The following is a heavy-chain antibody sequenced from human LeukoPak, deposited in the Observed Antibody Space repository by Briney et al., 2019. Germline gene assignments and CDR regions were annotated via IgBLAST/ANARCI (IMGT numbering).Heavy chain of an antibody. CDR3: ARGSGYDFWSGPIPHDI. D-gene: IGHD3-3*01. Sequence: ASVKVSCKASGGTFSSYAISWVRQAPGQGLEWMGGITPIFGTANYAQKFQGRVTITADESTSTAYMELSSLRSEDTAVYYCARGSGYDFWSGPIPHDIWGQGTMVTVSS. CDR1: GGTFSSYA. V-gene: IGHV1-69*01. CDR2: ITPIFGTA. J-gene: IGHJ3*02.